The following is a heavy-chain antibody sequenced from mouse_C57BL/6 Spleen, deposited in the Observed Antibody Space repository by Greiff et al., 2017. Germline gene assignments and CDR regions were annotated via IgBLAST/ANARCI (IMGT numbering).Heavy chain of an antibody. CDR3: ARVSTTVVAYYFDY. D-gene: IGHD1-1*01. J-gene: IGHJ2*01. V-gene: IGHV1-69*01. CDR2: IDPSDSYT. CDR1: GYTFTSYW. Sequence: VQLQQPGAELVMPGASVKLSCKASGYTFTSYWMHWVKQRPGQGLEWIGEIDPSDSYTNYNQKFKGKSTLTVDKSSSTAYMQLSSLTSEDSAVYYCARVSTTVVAYYFDYWGQGTTLTVSS.